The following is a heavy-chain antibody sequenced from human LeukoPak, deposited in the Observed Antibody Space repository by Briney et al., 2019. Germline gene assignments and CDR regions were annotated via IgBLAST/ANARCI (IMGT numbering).Heavy chain of an antibody. CDR2: INPSGGST. Sequence: ASVKVSCKASGYTLTRYYIHWLRQAPGQGLEWMAIINPSGGSTNYAQKFQGRVTMTRDMSTSTVSMEVSSLRSEDTAVYYCARDGVAGTYYFDYWGQGTLVTVSS. CDR3: ARDGVAGTYYFDY. V-gene: IGHV1-46*01. D-gene: IGHD6-19*01. J-gene: IGHJ4*02. CDR1: GYTLTRYY.